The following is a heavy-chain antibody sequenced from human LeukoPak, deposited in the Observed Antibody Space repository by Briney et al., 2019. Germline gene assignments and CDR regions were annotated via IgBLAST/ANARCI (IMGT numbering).Heavy chain of an antibody. D-gene: IGHD6-19*01. J-gene: IGHJ4*02. CDR1: GASMSGYF. CDR3: AREVGGLGNGRYVDS. V-gene: IGHV4-4*07. Sequence: SETLSLTCSVSGASMSGYFFNWIRQPAGKGLEWIGRIYTSGTIDYNPSLKSRVTMSVDTSKNQFSLKLSSVTAADTAVYYCAREVGGLGNGRYVDSWGQGTLVTVSS. CDR2: IYTSGTI.